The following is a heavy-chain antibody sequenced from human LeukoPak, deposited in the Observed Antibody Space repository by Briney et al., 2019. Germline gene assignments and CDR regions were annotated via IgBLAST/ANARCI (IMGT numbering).Heavy chain of an antibody. CDR1: GYTFTRYG. D-gene: IGHD2-15*01. J-gene: IGHJ4*02. CDR3: ASGVVVARFDY. CDR2: ISAYNGKT. Sequence: GASVKVSCKASGYTFTRYGMSGVGQAAGKGGEWMGWISAYNGKTNYAQKLQGRVTMTTDTSTSTAYMELRSLRSDYTAVYYCASGVVVARFDYWGQGTLVTVSS. V-gene: IGHV1-18*04.